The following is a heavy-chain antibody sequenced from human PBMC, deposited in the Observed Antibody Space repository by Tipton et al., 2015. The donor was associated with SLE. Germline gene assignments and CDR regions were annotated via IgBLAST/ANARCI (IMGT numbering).Heavy chain of an antibody. Sequence: GSLRLSCAASGFTFSSYDMNWVRQAPGRGLEWVSYISRSGNTIYYADSVRGRFTISRDNAKDSLYLQMNSLRAEDTAIYFCAKDSGYDPYWYFDLWGRGTLVAVSS. CDR1: GFTFSSYD. J-gene: IGHJ2*01. CDR2: ISRSGNTI. V-gene: IGHV3-48*03. D-gene: IGHD5-12*01. CDR3: AKDSGYDPYWYFDL.